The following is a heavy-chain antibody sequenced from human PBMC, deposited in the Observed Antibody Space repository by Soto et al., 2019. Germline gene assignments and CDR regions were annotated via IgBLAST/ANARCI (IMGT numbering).Heavy chain of an antibody. V-gene: IGHV1-46*01. CDR1: GYTFTSYD. CDR2: INPSGGST. CDR3: ARDFWSGYYGGGMDV. J-gene: IGHJ6*02. D-gene: IGHD3-3*01. Sequence: ASVKVSCKASGYTFTSYDMHWVLQAPGQGLEWMGIINPSGGSTSYAQKFQGRVTMTRDTSTSTVYMELSSLRSEDTAVYYCARDFWSGYYGGGMDVWGQGTTVTVSS.